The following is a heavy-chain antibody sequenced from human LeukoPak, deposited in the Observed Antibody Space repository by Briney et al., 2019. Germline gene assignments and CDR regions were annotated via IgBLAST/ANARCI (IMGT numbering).Heavy chain of an antibody. Sequence: GGSLRLSCAASVFTVSNNYLSWVRQAPGKGPEWVSVIYSGGATHYADSVKGRFTISRDNSKNTVYLQMSGLRAEDTAIYYCARGVPSPFPDPFDHWGQGTLVIVSS. J-gene: IGHJ4*02. CDR1: VFTVSNNY. CDR2: IYSGGAT. V-gene: IGHV3-53*01. CDR3: ARGVPSPFPDPFDH. D-gene: IGHD6-6*01.